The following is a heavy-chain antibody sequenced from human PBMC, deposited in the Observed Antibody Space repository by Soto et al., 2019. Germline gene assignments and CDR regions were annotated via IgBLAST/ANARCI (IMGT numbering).Heavy chain of an antibody. CDR2: IYYSGST. V-gene: IGHV4-39*07. CDR1: GGSISSSSYY. Sequence: PSETLSLTCTVSGGSISSSSYYWGWIRQPPGKGLEWIGSIYYSGSTYYNPSLKSRVTISVDTSKNQFSLKLSSVTAADTAVYYCARRYGYSFDYWGQGTLVTVPQ. D-gene: IGHD1-1*01. J-gene: IGHJ4*02. CDR3: ARRYGYSFDY.